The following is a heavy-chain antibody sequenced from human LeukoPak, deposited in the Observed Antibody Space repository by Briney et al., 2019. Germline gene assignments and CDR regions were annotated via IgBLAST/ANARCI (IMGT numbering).Heavy chain of an antibody. J-gene: IGHJ6*03. CDR2: IYSGGST. CDR1: GFTVSSNY. Sequence: PGGSLRLSCAASGFTVSSNYMSWVRQAPGKGLEWVSVIYSGGSTYYADSVKGRFTISRDNSKNTLYLQMNSLRAEDTAVYYCAKWGSGLYYYYYMDVWGKGTTVTVSS. CDR3: AKWGSGLYYYYYMDV. V-gene: IGHV3-53*01. D-gene: IGHD1-26*01.